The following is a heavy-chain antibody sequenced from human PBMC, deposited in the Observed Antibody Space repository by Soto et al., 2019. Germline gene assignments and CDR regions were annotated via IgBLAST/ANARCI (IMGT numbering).Heavy chain of an antibody. CDR2: IYYSGST. D-gene: IGHD2-15*01. Sequence: QVQLQESGPGLVKPSETLSLTCTVSGGSISSYYWSWIRQPPGKGLEWIGYIYYSGSTNYNPSLKRRVTIAVETSKHQFYLKLGSVTAADTAVYDCARRAVVLSSWYFDLWGRGTLVTVSS. CDR1: GGSISSYY. J-gene: IGHJ2*01. V-gene: IGHV4-59*01. CDR3: ARRAVVLSSWYFDL.